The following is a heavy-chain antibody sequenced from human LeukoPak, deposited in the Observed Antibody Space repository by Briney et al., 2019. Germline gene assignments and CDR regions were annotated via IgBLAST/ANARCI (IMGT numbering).Heavy chain of an antibody. CDR3: ARASWYRVRNWFDP. CDR1: GGSFSGYY. CDR2: INHSGST. V-gene: IGHV4-34*01. Sequence: PSETLSLTCAVYGGSFSGYYWSWIRQPPGKGLEWIGEINHSGSTNYNPSLKGRVTISVGTSKNQFSLKLSSVTAADTAVYYCARASWYRVRNWFDPWGQGTLVTVSS. D-gene: IGHD6-13*01. J-gene: IGHJ5*02.